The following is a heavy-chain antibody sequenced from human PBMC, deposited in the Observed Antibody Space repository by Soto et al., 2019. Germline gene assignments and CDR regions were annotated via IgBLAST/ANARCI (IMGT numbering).Heavy chain of an antibody. D-gene: IGHD5-18*01. CDR3: ASAVGDTAMVNLDY. J-gene: IGHJ4*02. Sequence: ASVKVSFKASGYTFTGYYMHWLRQAPGQGLEWMGWINPNSGCTNYAQKFQGRVTMTRDTSISTAYMELSRLRPDDTAVYYCASAVGDTAMVNLDYWGQGTLVTVSS. CDR2: INPNSGCT. V-gene: IGHV1-2*02. CDR1: GYTFTGYY.